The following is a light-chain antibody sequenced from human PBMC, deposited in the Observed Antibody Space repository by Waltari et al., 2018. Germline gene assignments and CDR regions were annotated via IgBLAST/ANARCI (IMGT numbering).Light chain of an antibody. Sequence: QSVLTQPPSVSGAPGQTVTISCTGSSSNIGAGSAVHRYQPLPGAAPKVLIYDNINRPSGVPDRFSGSKSGTSASLTINGLQAEDEADYYCQSCDDNLSGWVFGGGTKLTVL. CDR1: SSNIGAGSA. CDR3: QSCDDNLSGWV. J-gene: IGLJ3*02. V-gene: IGLV1-40*01. CDR2: DNI.